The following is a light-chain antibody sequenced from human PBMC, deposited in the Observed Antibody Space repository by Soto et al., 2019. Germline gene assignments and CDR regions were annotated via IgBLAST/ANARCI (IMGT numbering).Light chain of an antibody. CDR3: QQSYSSPYT. V-gene: IGKV1-39*01. Sequence: DIQMTQSPSSRSVSVGDRVTITCRASQTISSFLNWYQQKPGKAPKLLIYTASSLQSGVASRFSGSGSGTDFTLSITSLQPEDFATYYCQQSYSSPYTFGQGTKLEIK. CDR1: QTISSF. J-gene: IGKJ2*01. CDR2: TAS.